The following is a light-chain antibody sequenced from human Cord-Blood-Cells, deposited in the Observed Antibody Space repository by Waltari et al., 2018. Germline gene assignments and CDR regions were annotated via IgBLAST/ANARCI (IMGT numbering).Light chain of an antibody. CDR1: QSVSRY. CDR3: QQRSNWPRT. J-gene: IGKJ1*01. Sequence: EIVLTQSPATLPLSPGERATLSCRASQSVSRYLAWYQQKPGQAPRILIDDASNRATGIPARFSGSGSGTDFTLTISSLEPEDFAVYYCQQRSNWPRTFGQGTKVEIK. CDR2: DAS. V-gene: IGKV3-11*01.